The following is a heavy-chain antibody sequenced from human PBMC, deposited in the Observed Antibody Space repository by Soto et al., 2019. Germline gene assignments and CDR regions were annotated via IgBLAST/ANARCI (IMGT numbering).Heavy chain of an antibody. D-gene: IGHD3-10*01. J-gene: IGHJ6*02. Sequence: ASVKVSCKASGYTFTSYGISWVRQAPGQGLEWMGWISAYNGNTNYAQKLQGRVTMTTDTSTSTAYMELRSLRSDDTAVCYCARTMVRGVTFAYYGMDVWGQGTTVTVSS. CDR1: GYTFTSYG. V-gene: IGHV1-18*01. CDR3: ARTMVRGVTFAYYGMDV. CDR2: ISAYNGNT.